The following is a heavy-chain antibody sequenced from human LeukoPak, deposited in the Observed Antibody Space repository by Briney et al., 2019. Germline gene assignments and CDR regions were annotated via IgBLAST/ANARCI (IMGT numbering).Heavy chain of an antibody. D-gene: IGHD2-15*01. CDR2: IYSGGST. Sequence: GGSLRLSCAASGFTVSSNYMSWVRQAPGKGLEWVSVIYSGGSTYYADSVKGRFTISRDNSKNTLSLQMNSLRAEDTAVYYCAREYCSGGSCNNGTDVWGQGTTVTVSS. CDR1: GFTVSSNY. CDR3: AREYCSGGSCNNGTDV. J-gene: IGHJ6*02. V-gene: IGHV3-66*01.